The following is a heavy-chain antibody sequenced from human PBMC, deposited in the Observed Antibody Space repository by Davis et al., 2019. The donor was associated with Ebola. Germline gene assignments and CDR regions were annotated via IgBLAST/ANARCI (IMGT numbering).Heavy chain of an antibody. CDR1: GFTFSNYA. Sequence: GESLKISCAASGFTFSNYAMHWVRQAPGKGLDWVAVISYDGRNKYYTDSVKGRFTISRDNSKKTLYLQMNSLRAEDTAVYYCAKSGLSFGVVKYHYGMDVWGKGTTVTVSS. D-gene: IGHD3-3*01. CDR3: AKSGLSFGVVKYHYGMDV. J-gene: IGHJ6*04. V-gene: IGHV3-30*18. CDR2: ISYDGRNK.